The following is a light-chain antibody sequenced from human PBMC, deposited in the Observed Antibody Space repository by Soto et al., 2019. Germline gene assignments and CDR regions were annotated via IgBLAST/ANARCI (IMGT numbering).Light chain of an antibody. CDR2: EVN. CDR1: SSNVGSYKL. CDR3: CSSGGSPTYV. J-gene: IGLJ1*01. Sequence: QSALTQPASVSGSPGQSITISCTGTSSNVGSYKLVSWYQQHPGKAPKLMIFEVNKRPSGVSNRFSGSKAGNTASLDISGLKVEDGADYYCCSSGGSPTYVFGAGTKLTVL. V-gene: IGLV2-23*02.